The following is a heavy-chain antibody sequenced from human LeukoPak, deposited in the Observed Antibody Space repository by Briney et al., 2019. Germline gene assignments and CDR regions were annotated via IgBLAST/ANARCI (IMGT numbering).Heavy chain of an antibody. CDR2: IDNNGIT. CDR1: GESFSGNF. CDR3: ARGGGGAKAFYFDY. D-gene: IGHD1-26*01. V-gene: IGHV4-34*01. Sequence: SETLSLTCAVSGESFSGNFCTWIRQSPGQGLEWIGEIDNNGITNYNPSLKSRVTMSVDTTRKRFSLRLTSESAADTGVYYCARGGGGAKAFYFDYWGQGSLVTVSS. J-gene: IGHJ4*02.